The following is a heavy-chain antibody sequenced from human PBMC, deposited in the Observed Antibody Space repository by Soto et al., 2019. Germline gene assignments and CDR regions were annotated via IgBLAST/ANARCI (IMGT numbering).Heavy chain of an antibody. D-gene: IGHD1-1*01. V-gene: IGHV3-30*18. CDR3: AKVTYRTYNWNDVDYYYGMDV. CDR1: GFTFSSYG. CDR2: ISYDGSNK. Sequence: QVQLVESGGGVVQPGRSLRLSCAASGFTFSSYGMHWVRQAPGKGLEWVAVISYDGSNKYYADSVKGRFTISRDNSKNTLYLQMNSLRAEDTAVYYCAKVTYRTYNWNDVDYYYGMDVWGQGTMVTVSS. J-gene: IGHJ6*02.